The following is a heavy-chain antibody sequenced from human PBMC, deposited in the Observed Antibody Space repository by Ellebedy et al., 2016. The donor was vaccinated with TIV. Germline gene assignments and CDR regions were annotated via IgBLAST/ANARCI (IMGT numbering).Heavy chain of an antibody. Sequence: ASVKVSCXASGYTFTSYDINWVRQATGQGLEWMGWMNPNSGNTGYAQKFQGRVTMTRNTSISTAYMELSSLRSEDTAVYYCARDYYGSDYYGMDVWGQGTTVTVSS. J-gene: IGHJ6*02. CDR3: ARDYYGSDYYGMDV. D-gene: IGHD3-10*01. CDR2: MNPNSGNT. V-gene: IGHV1-8*01. CDR1: GYTFTSYD.